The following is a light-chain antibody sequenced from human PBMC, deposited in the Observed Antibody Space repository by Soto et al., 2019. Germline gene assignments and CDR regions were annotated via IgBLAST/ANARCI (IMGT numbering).Light chain of an antibody. V-gene: IGLV2-23*02. CDR2: EVS. CDR3: CSHAGSHVI. J-gene: IGLJ2*01. Sequence: QSVLTQPASVSGSPGQSITISCTGTTSDVGTYKFVSWYQQHPGIAPKLMIYEVSERPSGVSNRFSGSKSGNTASLTISGLQAEDEADYYCCSHAGSHVIFGGGNKVTVL. CDR1: TSDVGTYKF.